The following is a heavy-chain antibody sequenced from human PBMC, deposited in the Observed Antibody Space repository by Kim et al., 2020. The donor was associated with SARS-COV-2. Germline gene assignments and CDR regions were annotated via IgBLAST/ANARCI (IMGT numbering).Heavy chain of an antibody. J-gene: IGHJ4*02. CDR1: GYTLTELS. D-gene: IGHD3-16*02. CDR2: FDPEDGET. V-gene: IGHV1-24*01. Sequence: ASVKVSCKVSGYTLTELSMHWVRQAPGKGLEWMGGFDPEDGETIYAQKFQGRVTMTEDTSTDTAYMELSSLRSEDTAVYYCATDLAPNYIWGSYRGYWGQGTLVTVSS. CDR3: ATDLAPNYIWGSYRGY.